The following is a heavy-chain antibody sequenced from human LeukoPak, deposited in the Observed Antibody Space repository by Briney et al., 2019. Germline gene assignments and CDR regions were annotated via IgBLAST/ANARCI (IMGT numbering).Heavy chain of an antibody. CDR3: ARFITGPFDY. V-gene: IGHV3-48*03. CDR2: ISSSGSTI. CDR1: GFTFSSYE. D-gene: IGHD3-16*01. Sequence: GGSLRLSCAASGFTFSSYEMNWVRQAPGKGLECVSYISSSGSTIYYADSVKGRFTISRDNAKNSLYLQMNSLRAEDTAVYYCARFITGPFDYWGQGTLVTVSS. J-gene: IGHJ4*02.